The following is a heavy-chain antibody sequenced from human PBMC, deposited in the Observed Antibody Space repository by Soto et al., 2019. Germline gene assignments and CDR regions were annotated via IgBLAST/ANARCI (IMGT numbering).Heavy chain of an antibody. J-gene: IGHJ6*02. CDR1: GFTFDDFA. D-gene: IGHD4-17*01. CDR3: AKGATVTTHYQYYGMDV. CDR2: VNWDGDTT. V-gene: IGHV3-43D*04. Sequence: GGSLRLSCAASGFTFDDFAMCWVRQVPGKGLEWISLVNWDGDTTFYADSVKGRFIISRDNSKNSVYLQMNSLRSEDSAMYYCAKGATVTTHYQYYGMDVWGQGTRVTGSS.